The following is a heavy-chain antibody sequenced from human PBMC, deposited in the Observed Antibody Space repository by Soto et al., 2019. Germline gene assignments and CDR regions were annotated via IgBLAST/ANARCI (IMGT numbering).Heavy chain of an antibody. CDR1: GGSISSGDYY. D-gene: IGHD3-10*01. CDR3: ARESITMVRGVI. V-gene: IGHV4-30-4*01. Sequence: PSETLSLTCPFSGGSISSGDYYWSWIRQPPGKGLEWIGYIYYSGSTYYNPSLKSRVTISVDTSNNQFSLKLSSVTAADTAVYYCARESITMVRGVIWGQGTLVTVSS. J-gene: IGHJ4*02. CDR2: IYYSGST.